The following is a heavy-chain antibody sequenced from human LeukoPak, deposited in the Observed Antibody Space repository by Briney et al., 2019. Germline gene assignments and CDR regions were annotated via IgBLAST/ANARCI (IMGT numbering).Heavy chain of an antibody. CDR3: ARDRRGITGTEWFDP. CDR2: ISWNSDST. CDR1: GFTFGDYG. Sequence: GGSLRLSCEGSGFTFGDYGMSWVRQASGKGPEWVAGISWNSDSTGYPDSVRGRFTISRDNAKNSLYLQMDSLRVEDTAFYYCARDRRGITGTEWFDPWGQGTLVTVSS. V-gene: IGHV3-20*04. D-gene: IGHD1-20*01. J-gene: IGHJ5*02.